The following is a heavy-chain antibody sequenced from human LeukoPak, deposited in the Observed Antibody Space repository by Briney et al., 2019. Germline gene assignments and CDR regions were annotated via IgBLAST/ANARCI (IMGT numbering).Heavy chain of an antibody. Sequence: GASVKVSCKASGYTFTGYYMHWVRQAPGQGLEWMGWINPNSGGTNYAQKFQGRVTMTRDTSISTAYMELSRLRSDDTAVYYCARDAHYYDSSGYYFGYFDYWGQGTLVTVSS. J-gene: IGHJ4*02. CDR3: ARDAHYYDSSGYYFGYFDY. D-gene: IGHD3-22*01. V-gene: IGHV1-2*02. CDR1: GYTFTGYY. CDR2: INPNSGGT.